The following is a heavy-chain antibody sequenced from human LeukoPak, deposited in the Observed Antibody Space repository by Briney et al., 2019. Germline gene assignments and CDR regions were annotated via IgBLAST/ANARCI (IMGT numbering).Heavy chain of an antibody. CDR2: ISYDASNK. CDR1: GFPFSSYA. D-gene: IGHD5-18*01. V-gene: IGHV3-30*14. CDR3: ARGGAYSYGDLTFDI. Sequence: GRSLRLSCAASGFPFSSYAMHWVRQAPGKGLEWVAVISYDASNKYYADSVKGRFTISRDNSKNTLYLQMNSLRPDDTGVYYCARGGAYSYGDLTFDIWGQGTMVTVSS. J-gene: IGHJ3*02.